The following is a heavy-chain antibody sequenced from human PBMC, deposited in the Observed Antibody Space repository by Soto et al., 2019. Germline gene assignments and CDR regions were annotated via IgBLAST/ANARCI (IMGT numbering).Heavy chain of an antibody. J-gene: IGHJ4*02. Sequence: SETLSLTCAVYGGSFSGYYWSWIRQPPGKGLEWIGEINHSGSTNYNPSLKSRVTISVDTSKNQFSLKLSSVTAADTAVYYCAREASSSWSFDYWGQGTLVTVS. CDR3: AREASSSWSFDY. D-gene: IGHD6-13*01. CDR2: INHSGST. CDR1: GGSFSGYY. V-gene: IGHV4-34*01.